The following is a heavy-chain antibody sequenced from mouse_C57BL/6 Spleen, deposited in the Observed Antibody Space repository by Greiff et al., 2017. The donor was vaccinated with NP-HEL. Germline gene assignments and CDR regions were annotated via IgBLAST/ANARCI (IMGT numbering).Heavy chain of an antibody. CDR3: ARHEVVATPFAY. CDR1: GFTFSSYG. CDR2: ISSGGSYT. V-gene: IGHV5-6*01. D-gene: IGHD1-1*01. Sequence: EVKLVESGGDLVKPGGSLKLSCAASGFTFSSYGMSWVRQTPDKRLEWVATISSGGSYTYYPDSVKGRFTISRDNAKNTLYLQMSSLKSEDTAMYYCARHEVVATPFAYWGQGTLVTVSA. J-gene: IGHJ3*01.